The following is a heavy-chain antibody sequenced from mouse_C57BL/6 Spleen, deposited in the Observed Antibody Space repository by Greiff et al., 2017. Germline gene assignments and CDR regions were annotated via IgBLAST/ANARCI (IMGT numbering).Heavy chain of an antibody. J-gene: IGHJ2*01. CDR2: INPYNGGT. CDR1: GYTFTDYY. D-gene: IGHD2-3*01. CDR3: ARRGGMVTFDY. V-gene: IGHV1-19*01. Sequence: VQLKESGPVLVKPGASVKMSCKASGYTFTDYYMNWVKQSHGKSLEWIGVINPYNGGTSYNQKFKGKATLTVDKSSSTAYMELNSLTSEDSAVYYCARRGGMVTFDYWGQGTTLTVSS.